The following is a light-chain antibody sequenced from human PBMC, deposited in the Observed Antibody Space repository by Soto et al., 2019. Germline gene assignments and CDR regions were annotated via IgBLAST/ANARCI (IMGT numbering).Light chain of an antibody. CDR3: QQSYSTPLT. Sequence: DIQMTQSPSSLSASVGDRVTITCRASQSISSYLNWYQQKPGKAPKLLIYAASSLQSGVPSRFSGSGSGTDFTLTISSLQPEDFATYYCQQSYSTPLTFGGGXKXXIK. V-gene: IGKV1-39*01. CDR1: QSISSY. J-gene: IGKJ4*01. CDR2: AAS.